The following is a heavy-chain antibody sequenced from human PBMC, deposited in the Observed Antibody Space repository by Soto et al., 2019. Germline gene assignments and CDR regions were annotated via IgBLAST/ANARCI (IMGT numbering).Heavy chain of an antibody. CDR2: IRGFSPYT. CDR3: ARDRGYDAHDYYYNAMDV. CDR1: GFTFRTYT. J-gene: IGHJ6*02. D-gene: IGHD3-10*01. V-gene: IGHV3-21*01. Sequence: EVQLVESGGGLVKSGGSLRLSCISSGFTFRTYTMNWVRQAPGKGLEWVSGIRGFSPYTFYAESVKGRFTISRDNAKNSLYLQMNSLRAEDTAVYYCARDRGYDAHDYYYNAMDVWGQGTTVTVS.